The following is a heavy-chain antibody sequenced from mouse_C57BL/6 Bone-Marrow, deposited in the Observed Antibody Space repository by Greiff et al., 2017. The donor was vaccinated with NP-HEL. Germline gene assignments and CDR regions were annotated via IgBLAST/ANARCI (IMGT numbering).Heavy chain of an antibody. CDR3: ASLYYFYAMDY. CDR2: ISSGSSTI. CDR1: GFTFSDYG. Sequence: DVKLVESGGGLVKPGGSLKLSCAASGFTFSDYGMHWVRQAPEKGLEWVAYISSGSSTIYYADTVKGRFTISRDNAKNTLFLQMTSLRSEDTAMYYCASLYYFYAMDYWGQGTSVTVSS. D-gene: IGHD1-1*01. V-gene: IGHV5-17*01. J-gene: IGHJ4*01.